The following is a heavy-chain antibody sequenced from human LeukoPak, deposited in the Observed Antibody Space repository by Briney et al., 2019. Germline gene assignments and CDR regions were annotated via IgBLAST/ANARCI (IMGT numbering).Heavy chain of an antibody. D-gene: IGHD5-12*01. V-gene: IGHV3-20*04. Sequence: GGSLRLSCAASGFTFDDYGMSWVRQAPGKGLEWVSGINWNGGSTGYEDSVKGRFTISRDNAKNSLYLQMNSLRAGDTAVYYCARDGELRGYSGYDFDYWGQGTLVTVSS. CDR1: GFTFDDYG. CDR3: ARDGELRGYSGYDFDY. J-gene: IGHJ4*02. CDR2: INWNGGST.